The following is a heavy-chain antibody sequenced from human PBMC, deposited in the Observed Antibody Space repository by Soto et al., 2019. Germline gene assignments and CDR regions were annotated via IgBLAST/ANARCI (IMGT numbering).Heavy chain of an antibody. V-gene: IGHV4-30-4*01. J-gene: IGHJ5*02. CDR3: ASHCSGGSCYIGWFDP. D-gene: IGHD2-15*01. Sequence: PSETLSLTCTVSGGSISSGDYYWSWIRQPPGKGLEWIGYIYYSGSTYYNPSLKSRVTISVDTSKNQFSLKLSSVTAADTAVYYCASHCSGGSCYIGWFDPWGQGTLVTVSS. CDR1: GGSISSGDYY. CDR2: IYYSGST.